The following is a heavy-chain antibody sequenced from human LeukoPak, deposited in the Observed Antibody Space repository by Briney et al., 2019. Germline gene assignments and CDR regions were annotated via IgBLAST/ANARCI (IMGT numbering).Heavy chain of an antibody. J-gene: IGHJ4*02. V-gene: IGHV4-4*02. CDR1: GGSISSSSW. D-gene: IGHD2-2*01. Sequence: SETLSLTCAVSGGSISSSSWWSWVRQPPGKGLEWIGEIYHSGSTNYNPSLKSRITISVDKSKNQFSLKLSSVTAADTAVYYCASIYCSSTSCLDYWGQGTLVTVSS. CDR2: IYHSGST. CDR3: ASIYCSSTSCLDY.